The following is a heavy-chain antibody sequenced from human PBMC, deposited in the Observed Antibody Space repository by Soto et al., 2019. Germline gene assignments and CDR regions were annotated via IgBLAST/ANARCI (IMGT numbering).Heavy chain of an antibody. V-gene: IGHV1-69*06. CDR1: GGTFSSYA. Sequence: SVKVSCKASGGTFSSYAISWVRQAPGQGLEWMGGIIPIFGTANYAQKFQGRVTITADKSTSTAYMELSSLRSEDTAVYYCARESPDSVEYSSSSVPYYYYGMDVWGQGTTVTVS. J-gene: IGHJ6*02. CDR3: ARESPDSVEYSSSSVPYYYYGMDV. CDR2: IIPIFGTA. D-gene: IGHD6-6*01.